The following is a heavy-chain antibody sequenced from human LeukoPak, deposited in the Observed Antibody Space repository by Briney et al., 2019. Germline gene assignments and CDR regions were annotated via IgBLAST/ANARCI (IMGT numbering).Heavy chain of an antibody. Sequence: SENLSLTCAVYGGSFSGYYWTWIRQPPGKGLEWIGEINHSGSTNYNPSLKSRVTISVDTSRNQFSLKLSSVTAADTAVYYCARRPLLAAPGGGVHYWGQGTLVTVSS. CDR1: GGSFSGYY. D-gene: IGHD6-13*01. V-gene: IGHV4-34*01. J-gene: IGHJ4*02. CDR3: ARRPLLAAPGGGVHY. CDR2: INHSGST.